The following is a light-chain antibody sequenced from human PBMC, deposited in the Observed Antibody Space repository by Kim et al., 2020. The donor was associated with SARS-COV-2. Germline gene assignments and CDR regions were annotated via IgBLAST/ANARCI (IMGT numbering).Light chain of an antibody. Sequence: ELTQPPSVSVAPGKTARITCGGNNIGSKSVHWYQQKPGQAPVLVIYYDSDRPSGIPERFSGSNSGNTATLTISRVEAGDEADYYCQVWDSSSDHVVFGGGTQLTVL. CDR2: YDS. CDR1: NIGSKS. J-gene: IGLJ2*01. CDR3: QVWDSSSDHVV. V-gene: IGLV3-21*04.